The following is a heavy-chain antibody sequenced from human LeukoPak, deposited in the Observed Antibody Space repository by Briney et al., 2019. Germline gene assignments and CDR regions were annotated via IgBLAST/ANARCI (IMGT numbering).Heavy chain of an antibody. J-gene: IGHJ4*02. CDR1: GGSISSYY. V-gene: IGHV4-59*08. CDR3: ARHGHIAVAGRHPFDY. CDR2: IYYSGST. Sequence: SETLSLTCTVSGGSISSYYWSWIRQPPGKGLEWIGYIYYSGSTDYNPSLKSRVTISVDTSKNQFSLKLSSVTAADTAVYYCARHGHIAVAGRHPFDYWGQGTLVTVSS. D-gene: IGHD6-19*01.